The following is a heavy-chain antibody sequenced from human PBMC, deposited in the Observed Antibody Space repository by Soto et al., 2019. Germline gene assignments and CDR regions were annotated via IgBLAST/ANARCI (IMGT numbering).Heavy chain of an antibody. Sequence: EVQLVQSGAEVTKTGESLKISCKASGYTFATYWIGWVRQLPGKGLEWIGIIYPGDSETRYNPPFEGQVTKSADRSTNTAYLQWSSVKASDTAIYFCARVRPTPTSGGNGDYWGPGTLVTVSS. D-gene: IGHD1-1*01. CDR2: IYPGDSET. CDR1: GYTFATYW. J-gene: IGHJ4*02. CDR3: ARVRPTPTSGGNGDY. V-gene: IGHV5-51*01.